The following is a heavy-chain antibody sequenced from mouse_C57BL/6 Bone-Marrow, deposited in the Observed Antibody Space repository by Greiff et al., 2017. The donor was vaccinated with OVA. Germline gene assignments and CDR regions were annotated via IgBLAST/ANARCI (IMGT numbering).Heavy chain of an antibody. CDR2: IYPGDGDT. CDR3: AREDDYDWYFDV. Sequence: VKLLESGPELVKPGASVKISCKASGYAFSSSWMNWVKQRPGQGLEWIGRIYPGDGDTNYNGKFKGKATLTADKSSSTAYMQLSSLTSEDSAVYFCAREDDYDWYFDVWGTGTAVTVSS. V-gene: IGHV1-82*01. CDR1: GYAFSSSW. J-gene: IGHJ1*03. D-gene: IGHD2-4*01.